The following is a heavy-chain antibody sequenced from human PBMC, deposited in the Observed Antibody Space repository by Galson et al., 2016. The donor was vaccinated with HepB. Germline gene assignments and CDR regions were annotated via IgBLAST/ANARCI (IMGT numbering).Heavy chain of an antibody. CDR1: GGSITNHY. V-gene: IGHV4-59*11. D-gene: IGHD3-16*01. J-gene: IGHJ4*02. Sequence: EPLSLTCTVSGGSITNHYWGWFRQSPGKGLEWIGYMHYSGDTEYNPSLKSRVTISIDTSKNQFSLSLTSVTAADAAVYYCTGGVGGLVDYWGQGNLVTVSS. CDR3: TGGVGGLVDY. CDR2: MHYSGDT.